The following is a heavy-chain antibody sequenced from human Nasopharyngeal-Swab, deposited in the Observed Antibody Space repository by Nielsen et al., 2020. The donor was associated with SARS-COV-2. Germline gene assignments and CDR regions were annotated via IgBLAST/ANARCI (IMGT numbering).Heavy chain of an antibody. J-gene: IGHJ4*02. CDR2: IWFDGSSN. D-gene: IGHD3-16*01. CDR1: GFIFSNYD. Sequence: GGSLRLSCAASGFIFSNYDMHWVRQAPGKGLEWVAVIWFDGSSNYYGDSVKGRFTISRDNAKKSLHLQMDSLRVEDTAVYYCAGSEYYFDYWGQGSLVTVSS. CDR3: AGSEYYFDY. V-gene: IGHV3-33*03.